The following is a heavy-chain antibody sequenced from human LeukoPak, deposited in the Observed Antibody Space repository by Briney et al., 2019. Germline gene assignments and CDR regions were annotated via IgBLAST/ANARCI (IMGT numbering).Heavy chain of an antibody. J-gene: IGHJ6*02. CDR2: ISSSGSTI. CDR1: GFTFSGYY. CDR3: ARDPKYYYDSSGYYQDYYYYGMDV. D-gene: IGHD3-22*01. Sequence: GGSLRLSCAASGFTFSGYYMSWIRRAPGKGLEWVSYISSSGSTIYYADSVKGRFTISRDNAKNSLYLQMNSLGAEDTAVYYCARDPKYYYDSSGYYQDYYYYGMDVWGQGTTVTVSS. V-gene: IGHV3-11*01.